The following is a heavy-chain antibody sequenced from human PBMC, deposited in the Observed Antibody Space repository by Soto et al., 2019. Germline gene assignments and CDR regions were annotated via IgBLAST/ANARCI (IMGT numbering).Heavy chain of an antibody. CDR3: ARLGAKEIDP. J-gene: IGHJ5*02. Sequence: PSETLSLTCTVSGGSISSYYWSWIRQPPGKGLELIGYIYYSGSTNYNPSLKSRVTISVDTSKNQFSLKLSSVTAADTAVYYCARLGAKEIDPWGQGTLVTVSS. CDR1: GGSISSYY. V-gene: IGHV4-59*08. CDR2: IYYSGST. D-gene: IGHD3-16*01.